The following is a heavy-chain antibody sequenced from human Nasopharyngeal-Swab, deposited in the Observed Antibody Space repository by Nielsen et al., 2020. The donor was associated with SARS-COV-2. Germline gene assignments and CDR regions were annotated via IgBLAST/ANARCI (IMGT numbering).Heavy chain of an antibody. D-gene: IGHD3-22*01. CDR2: MSGSGGST. CDR3: AKDPGYDSSGYCYWASLMDY. CDR1: GSTFTSYA. Sequence: GGSLRLSCAASGSTFTSYAMSWVRQAPGKWLEWVSAMSGSGGSTYYADSVKGRFTISRDNSKNTLYLQMNSLRAEDTAVYYCAKDPGYDSSGYCYWASLMDYWGQGTLVTVSS. V-gene: IGHV3-23*01. J-gene: IGHJ4*02.